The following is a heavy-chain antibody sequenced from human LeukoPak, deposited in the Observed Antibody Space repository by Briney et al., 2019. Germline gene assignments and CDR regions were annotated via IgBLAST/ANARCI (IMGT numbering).Heavy chain of an antibody. CDR1: GFTVSSNY. V-gene: IGHV3-53*01. CDR2: IYRGGST. Sequence: GGSLRLSCAASGFTVSSNYMSWVRQAPRKGLEWVSVIYRGGSTYYADSVKGRFTISRDNSKNTLYLQMNSLRAEDTAVYYCARDWSHRCFDYWGQGTLVTVSS. D-gene: IGHD3-3*01. J-gene: IGHJ4*02. CDR3: ARDWSHRCFDY.